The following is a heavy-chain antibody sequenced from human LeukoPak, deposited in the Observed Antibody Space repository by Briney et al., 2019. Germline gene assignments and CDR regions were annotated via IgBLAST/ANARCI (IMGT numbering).Heavy chain of an antibody. J-gene: IGHJ6*03. Sequence: GASVKVSCKASGYTFTGYYTHWVRQAPGQGLEWMGWINPNSGGTNYAQKFQGRVTMTRDTSISTAYMELSRLRSDDTAVYYCARDSAPAAILDYYYYMDVWGKGATVTVSS. CDR1: GYTFTGYY. CDR3: ARDSAPAAILDYYYYMDV. CDR2: INPNSGGT. V-gene: IGHV1-2*02. D-gene: IGHD2-2*02.